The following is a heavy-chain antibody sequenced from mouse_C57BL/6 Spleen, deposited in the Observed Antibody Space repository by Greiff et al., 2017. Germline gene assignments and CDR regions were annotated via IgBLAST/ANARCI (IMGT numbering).Heavy chain of an antibody. J-gene: IGHJ2*01. D-gene: IGHD2-1*01. CDR1: GYAFSSYW. Sequence: VQLQQSGAELVKPGASVKISCKASGYAFSSYWMNWVKQRPGQGLEWIGQIYPGDGDTNYNGKFKGKATLTADKSSSTAYMQLSSLTSEDSAVYFCARSEAIYYGNYGDYFDYWGQGTTLTVSS. CDR2: IYPGDGDT. CDR3: ARSEAIYYGNYGDYFDY. V-gene: IGHV1-80*01.